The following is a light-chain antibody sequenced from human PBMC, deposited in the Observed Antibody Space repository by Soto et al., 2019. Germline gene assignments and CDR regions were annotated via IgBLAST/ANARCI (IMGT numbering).Light chain of an antibody. Sequence: DIQMTQSPSTLSASVGDRVTITCRASQSISSWLAWYQQKPGKAPMLLIYKASSLESGVPSRFSGSGSRTEFTLTSSSLQPDDFATYYCQQYNSYSRTFGQGTKVEIK. CDR3: QQYNSYSRT. V-gene: IGKV1-5*03. J-gene: IGKJ1*01. CDR2: KAS. CDR1: QSISSW.